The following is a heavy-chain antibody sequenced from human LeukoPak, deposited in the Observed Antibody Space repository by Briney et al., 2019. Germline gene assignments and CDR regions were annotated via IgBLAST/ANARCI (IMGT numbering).Heavy chain of an antibody. CDR1: GGTFSSYA. V-gene: IGHV1-69*04. J-gene: IGHJ4*02. D-gene: IGHD1-26*01. CDR3: ARGLSGSYDGIGY. CDR2: IIPIFGIA. Sequence: ASVKVSCKASGGTFSSYAISWVRQAPGQGLEWMGRIIPIFGIANYAQKFQDRVTITADKSTSAAYMELSSLRSEDTAVYYCARGLSGSYDGIGYWGQGTLVTVSS.